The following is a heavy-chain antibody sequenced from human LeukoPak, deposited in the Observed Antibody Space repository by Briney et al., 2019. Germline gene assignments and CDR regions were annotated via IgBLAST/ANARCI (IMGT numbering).Heavy chain of an antibody. CDR2: INTGSTTI. J-gene: IGHJ3*01. Sequence: GGSLRLSCAASGFSFSPYTMHWFRQPPGKGLEWISYINTGSTTIYYADSVKGRFTVSRDNAKNSLYLHMNSLRAEDTAVYYCARDSSVCEFDVWGQGTMVTVSS. CDR1: GFSFSPYT. V-gene: IGHV3-48*01. D-gene: IGHD6-6*01. CDR3: ARDSSVCEFDV.